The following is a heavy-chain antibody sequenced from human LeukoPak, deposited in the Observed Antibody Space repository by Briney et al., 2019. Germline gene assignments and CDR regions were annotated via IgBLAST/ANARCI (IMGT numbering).Heavy chain of an antibody. CDR3: ARTGGVVVPAPVSY. D-gene: IGHD2-2*01. Sequence: SSETLSLTCTVSGGSISSSSYYWGWIRQPPGKGLEWIGSIYYSGSTYYNPSLKSRVTISVDTSKNQFSLKLSSVTAADTAVYYCARTGGVVVPAPVSYWGQGTLVTVSS. CDR1: GGSISSSSYY. CDR2: IYYSGST. J-gene: IGHJ4*02. V-gene: IGHV4-39*01.